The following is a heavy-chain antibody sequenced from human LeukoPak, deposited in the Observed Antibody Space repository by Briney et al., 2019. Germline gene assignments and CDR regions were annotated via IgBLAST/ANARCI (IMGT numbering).Heavy chain of an antibody. CDR3: ARPTVAGIDY. CDR1: GGSISSYY. V-gene: IGHV4-34*01. CDR2: INHSGST. Sequence: SETLSLTCTVSGGSISSYYWSWIRQPPGKGLEWIGEINHSGSTNYNPSLKSRVTISVDTSKNQFSLKLSSVTAADTAVYYCARPTVAGIDYWGQGTLVTVSS. D-gene: IGHD4-23*01. J-gene: IGHJ4*02.